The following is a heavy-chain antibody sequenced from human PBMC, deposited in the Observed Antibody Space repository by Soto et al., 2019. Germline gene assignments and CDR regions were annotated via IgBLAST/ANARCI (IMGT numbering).Heavy chain of an antibody. Sequence: GASVKVSCKASGGTFSSYAISWVRQAPGQGLEWMGGIIPIFGTANYAQKFQGRVTITADESTSTAYMELSSLRSEDTAVYYCARGDSSGYYLYNWFDPWGQGTLVTVSS. V-gene: IGHV1-69*13. CDR2: IIPIFGTA. D-gene: IGHD3-22*01. CDR1: GGTFSSYA. J-gene: IGHJ5*02. CDR3: ARGDSSGYYLYNWFDP.